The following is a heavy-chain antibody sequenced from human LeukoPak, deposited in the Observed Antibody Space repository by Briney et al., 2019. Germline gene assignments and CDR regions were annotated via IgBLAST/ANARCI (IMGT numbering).Heavy chain of an antibody. Sequence: PGGSLRLSCAASGFTFSSYGMHWVRQAPGKGLEWVAVIWYDGSNKYYADSVKGRFTISRDNSKNTLYLQMNSLRAEDTAVYYCARARYCSGGNCYSDYWGQGTLVTVSS. V-gene: IGHV3-33*01. CDR1: GFTFSSYG. CDR3: ARARYCSGGNCYSDY. D-gene: IGHD2-15*01. J-gene: IGHJ4*02. CDR2: IWYDGSNK.